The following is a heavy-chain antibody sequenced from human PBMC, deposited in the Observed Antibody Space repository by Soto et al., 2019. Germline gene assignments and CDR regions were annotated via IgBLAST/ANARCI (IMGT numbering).Heavy chain of an antibody. J-gene: IGHJ4*02. CDR1: GFTFSSYG. D-gene: IGHD3-9*01. CDR3: AKDEAQEAGYYDILTGYLDY. V-gene: IGHV3-30*18. CDR2: ISYDGSNK. Sequence: GGSLRLSCAASGFTFSSYGMHWVRQAPGKGLEWVAVISYDGSNKYYADSVKGRFTISRDNSKNTLYLQMNSLRAEDTAVYYCAKDEAQEAGYYDILTGYLDYWGQGTLVTVSS.